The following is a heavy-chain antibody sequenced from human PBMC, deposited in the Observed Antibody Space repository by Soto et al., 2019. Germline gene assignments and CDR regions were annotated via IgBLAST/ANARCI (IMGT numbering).Heavy chain of an antibody. CDR3: AQKFGPSYYYYMDV. Sequence: EVQLLESGGGLVQPGGSLRLSCAASGSTFSSYAMSWVRQAPGEGLEWVSSISDSVGSTNYVDSVKGRFTISRDNSKNMLHLQMNSLRGEDTAVYYCAQKFGPSYYYYMDVWGKGTTVTVSS. CDR2: ISDSVGST. V-gene: IGHV3-23*01. CDR1: GSTFSSYA. D-gene: IGHD3-10*01. J-gene: IGHJ6*03.